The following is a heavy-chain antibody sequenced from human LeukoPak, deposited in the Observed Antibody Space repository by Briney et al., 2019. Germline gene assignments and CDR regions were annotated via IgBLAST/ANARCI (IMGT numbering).Heavy chain of an antibody. CDR1: GFTFSTYD. J-gene: IGHJ4*02. D-gene: IGHD4-17*01. CDR3: AKSGLAGSGHYDQYFDY. CDR2: ISVGGTTT. Sequence: GGSLRLSCAASGFTFSTYDMSWVRQAPGKGLEWVSASVISVGGTTTYYADSVKGRFTISRDNSRNTLYLQMNSLRAEDTAVYYCAKSGLAGSGHYDQYFDYWGQGTLVTVSS. V-gene: IGHV3-23*01.